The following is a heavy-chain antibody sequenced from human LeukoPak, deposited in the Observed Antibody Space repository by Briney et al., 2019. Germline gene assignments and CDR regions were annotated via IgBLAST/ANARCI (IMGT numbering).Heavy chain of an antibody. CDR3: ARGEARYCSGGSCSPRFDY. CDR1: GYTFTSYY. D-gene: IGHD2-15*01. CDR2: INPSGGST. V-gene: IGHV1-46*01. J-gene: IGHJ4*02. Sequence: AASVKVSCKASGYTFTSYYMHWVRQAPGQGLEWMGIINPSGGSTSYAQKFQGRVTMTRDTSTSTVYMELSSLRSEDTAVYYCARGEARYCSGGSCSPRFDYWGQGTLVTVSS.